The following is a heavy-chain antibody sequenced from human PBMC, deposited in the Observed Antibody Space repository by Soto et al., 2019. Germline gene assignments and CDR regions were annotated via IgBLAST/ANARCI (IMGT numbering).Heavy chain of an antibody. CDR2: ISWTGGGI. D-gene: IGHD6-6*01. Sequence: EVQLVESGGGLVHPGRSLRLSCAASGFTFDDYAMHWVRQTPGKGLEWVSGISWTGGGIVYADSVRGRFTISRDNAENSLYLQMISLRAEDTAVYYCVKDKFSSSSNFDFWGQGTLVTVSS. CDR3: VKDKFSSSSNFDF. J-gene: IGHJ4*02. CDR1: GFTFDDYA. V-gene: IGHV3-9*01.